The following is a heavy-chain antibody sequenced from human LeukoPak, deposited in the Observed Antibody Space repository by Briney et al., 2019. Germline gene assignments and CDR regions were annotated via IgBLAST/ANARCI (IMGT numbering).Heavy chain of an antibody. Sequence: GESLRLSCAASGFAFSTYAMTWVRQAPGKGPEWLAGLSGSGDRTFYTDSVKGRFTISRDNSKNTVDLQMNSLRAGDTAVYYCAKRDNNDYYTGLHVFDFWGHGTVVTVSS. D-gene: IGHD2-8*02. CDR3: AKRDNNDYYTGLHVFDF. V-gene: IGHV3-23*01. CDR2: LSGSGDRT. CDR1: GFAFSTYA. J-gene: IGHJ3*01.